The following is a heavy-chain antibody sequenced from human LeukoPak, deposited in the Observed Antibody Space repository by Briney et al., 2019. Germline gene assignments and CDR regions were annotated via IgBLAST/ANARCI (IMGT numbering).Heavy chain of an antibody. CDR1: GGSISSSSYY. CDR2: IYYSGST. J-gene: IGHJ4*02. D-gene: IGHD2-8*02. V-gene: IGHV4-39*07. CDR3: ARDSGPPNYYFDY. Sequence: SETLSLTCTVSGGSISSSSYYWGWIRQPPGKGLEWIGSIYYSGSTYYNPSLKSRVTISVDTSKNQFSLKLSSVTAADTAVYYCARDSGPPNYYFDYWGQGTLVTVSS.